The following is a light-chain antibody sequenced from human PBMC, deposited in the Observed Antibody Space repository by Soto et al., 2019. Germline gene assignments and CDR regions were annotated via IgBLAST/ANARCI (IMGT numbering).Light chain of an antibody. V-gene: IGLV1-40*01. CDR3: QSYDSSLSGSYV. Sequence: QSVLTQPPSVSGAPGQRVTISCTGSSSNIGAGYDVHWYQQLPGTAPKLLIYGNSNRPSGVPDRFSGSKSGTSASLAITGXXXXXXXXXYCQSYDSSLSGSYVFGTGTKVTVL. CDR1: SSNIGAGYD. J-gene: IGLJ1*01. CDR2: GNS.